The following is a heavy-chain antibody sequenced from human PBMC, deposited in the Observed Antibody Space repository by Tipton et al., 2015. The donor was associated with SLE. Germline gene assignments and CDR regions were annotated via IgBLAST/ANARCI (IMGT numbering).Heavy chain of an antibody. D-gene: IGHD3-3*01. CDR2: IYYSGST. CDR1: GGSISSSSYY. CDR3: ARTGYDFWSASNWFDP. J-gene: IGHJ5*02. V-gene: IGHV4-39*01. Sequence: TLSLTCTVSGGSISSSSYYWDWIRQPPGEGLEWIGSIYYSGSTYYNPSLKSRVTISVDTSKKQFSLKLSSVTAADTAVYYCARTGYDFWSASNWFDPWGQGTLVTVSS.